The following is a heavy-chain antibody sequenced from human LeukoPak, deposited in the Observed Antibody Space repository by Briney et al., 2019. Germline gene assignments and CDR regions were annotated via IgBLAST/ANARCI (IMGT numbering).Heavy chain of an antibody. CDR1: GGSISSYY. Sequence: PSGTLSLTCTVSGGSISSYYWSWIRQPAGKGLEWIGRIYTSGSTNYNPSLKSRVTMSVDTSKNQFSLKLSSVTAADTAVYYCARDTGSRMVAWNWFDPWGQGTLVTVSS. D-gene: IGHD5-12*01. J-gene: IGHJ5*02. CDR2: IYTSGST. CDR3: ARDTGSRMVAWNWFDP. V-gene: IGHV4-4*07.